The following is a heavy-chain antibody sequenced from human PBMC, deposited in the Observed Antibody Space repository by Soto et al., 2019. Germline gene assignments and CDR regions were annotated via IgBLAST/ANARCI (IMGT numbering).Heavy chain of an antibody. D-gene: IGHD2-21*02. Sequence: ASVKVSCKASGYTFTSYGISWVRQAPGQGLEWMGWISAYNGNTNYARKLQGRVTMTTDTSTSTAYMELRSLRSDDTAVYYCASGDPTLYYYYGMDVWGQGTTVTVSS. CDR1: GYTFTSYG. J-gene: IGHJ6*02. CDR3: ASGDPTLYYYYGMDV. V-gene: IGHV1-18*01. CDR2: ISAYNGNT.